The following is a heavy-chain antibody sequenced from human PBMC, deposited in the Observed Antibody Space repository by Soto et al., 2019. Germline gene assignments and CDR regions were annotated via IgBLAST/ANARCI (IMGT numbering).Heavy chain of an antibody. Sequence: PSETLSLTCTVSGSSIDSGDYYWSWIRQPPGKGLEGIGYVYYIGTANYNPFRKSRVTLSLHKSKNHFSLKMNCVTAAHSAVSFCARDVMAPPNQFDPLGQGTLVTVSS. V-gene: IGHV4-61*03. J-gene: IGHJ5*02. CDR2: VYYIGTA. CDR3: ARDVMAPPNQFDP. D-gene: IGHD7-27*01. CDR1: GSSIDSGDYY.